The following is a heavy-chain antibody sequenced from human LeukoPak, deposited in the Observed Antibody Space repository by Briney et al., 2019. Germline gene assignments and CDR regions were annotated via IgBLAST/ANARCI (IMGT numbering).Heavy chain of an antibody. CDR1: GYTFTGYY. CDR2: INPNSGGT. J-gene: IGHJ4*02. V-gene: IGHV1-2*02. Sequence: ASVKVSCKASGYTFTGYYMHWVRQAPGQGLEWMGWINPNSGGTKYAQKFQGRVTMTRDTSISTAYMELSRLRSDDTAVYYCARDQVKVGATTAGDYWGQGTLVTVSS. D-gene: IGHD1-26*01. CDR3: ARDQVKVGATTAGDY.